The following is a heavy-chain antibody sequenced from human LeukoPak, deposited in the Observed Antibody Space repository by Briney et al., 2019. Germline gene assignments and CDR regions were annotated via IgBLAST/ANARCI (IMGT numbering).Heavy chain of an antibody. CDR3: AKDYSTPDAY. CDR2: IGSSNTYI. D-gene: IGHD2/OR15-2a*01. V-gene: IGHV3-21*04. J-gene: IGHJ4*02. Sequence: SGGSLRLSCAASGFTFSTYNMNWVRQTPGKGLEWVSSIGSSNTYIYYADSVKGRFTISRDNSKNTLYLQMNSLRAEDTAVYYCAKDYSTPDAYWGQGTLVTVSS. CDR1: GFTFSTYN.